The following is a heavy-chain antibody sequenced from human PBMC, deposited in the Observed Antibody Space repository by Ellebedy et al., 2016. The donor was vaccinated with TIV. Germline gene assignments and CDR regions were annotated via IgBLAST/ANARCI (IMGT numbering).Heavy chain of an antibody. CDR3: ARTDGSGWAFDS. J-gene: IGHJ4*02. CDR2: IDWDDDK. CDR1: GFSLSTTRVS. Sequence: SGPTLVKPTQTLTLTCTFSGFSLSTTRVSVSWIRQPPGKALEWLARIDWDDDKYFNTSLRTRLTISKDTSQNQVVLTMTNMDPVDTATYYCARTDGSGWAFDSWGQGTLVTVSS. D-gene: IGHD6-19*01. V-gene: IGHV2-70*11.